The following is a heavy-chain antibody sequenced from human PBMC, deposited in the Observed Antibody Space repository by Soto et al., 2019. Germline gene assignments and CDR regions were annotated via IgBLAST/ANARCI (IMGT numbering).Heavy chain of an antibody. D-gene: IGHD2-2*01. J-gene: IGHJ5*02. CDR3: ARSPEYPYNWFDP. CDR1: GGSISSYY. Sequence: SETLSLTCTVSGGSISSYYWSWIRQPPGKGLEWIGYIYYSGSTNYNPSLKSRVTISVDTSKNQFSLKLSSVTAADTAVYYCARSPEYPYNWFDPWGQGTLVTVSS. CDR2: IYYSGST. V-gene: IGHV4-59*01.